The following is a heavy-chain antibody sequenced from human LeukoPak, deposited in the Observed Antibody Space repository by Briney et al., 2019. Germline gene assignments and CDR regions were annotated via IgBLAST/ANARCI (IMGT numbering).Heavy chain of an antibody. J-gene: IGHJ4*02. D-gene: IGHD6-13*01. CDR2: ISDSGYNT. Sequence: PGGSLRLSCAASGFTFSSYAMNWVRQAPGKGLEWVSGISDSGYNTYDADSVRGRFTISRDNSTNTLYLQMNSLRAEDTAVYYCAKDRGIYYFDYWGQGTLVTVSS. CDR1: GFTFSSYA. V-gene: IGHV3-23*01. CDR3: AKDRGIYYFDY.